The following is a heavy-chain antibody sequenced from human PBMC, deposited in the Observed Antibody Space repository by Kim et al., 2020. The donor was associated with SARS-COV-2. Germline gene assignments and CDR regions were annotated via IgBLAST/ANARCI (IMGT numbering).Heavy chain of an antibody. CDR1: GFTFSSYW. CDR3: ARDLGGYSRPSGMDV. D-gene: IGHD5-18*01. Sequence: GGSLRLSCAASGFTFSSYWMHWVRQAPGKGLVWVSRINSDGSSTSYADSVKGRFTISRDNAKNTLYLQMNSLRAEDTAVYYCARDLGGYSRPSGMDVWGQGTTVTVSS. V-gene: IGHV3-74*01. J-gene: IGHJ6*02. CDR2: INSDGSST.